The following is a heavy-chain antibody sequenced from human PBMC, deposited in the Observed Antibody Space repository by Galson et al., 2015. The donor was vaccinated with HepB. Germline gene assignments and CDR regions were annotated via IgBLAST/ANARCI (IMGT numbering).Heavy chain of an antibody. CDR3: AREPVLLAAWRAFDI. D-gene: IGHD2-2*01. CDR2: MSHSGTT. Sequence: SETLSLTCAVSGDSITSGHWWSWVRQSPGKELEWIGEMSHSGTTNYNPSFESRVIMSIEKSKNHLSLKLSSATAADTAIYYCAREPVLLAAWRAFDIWGQGTMVTVSS. J-gene: IGHJ3*02. CDR1: GDSITSGHW. V-gene: IGHV4-4*02.